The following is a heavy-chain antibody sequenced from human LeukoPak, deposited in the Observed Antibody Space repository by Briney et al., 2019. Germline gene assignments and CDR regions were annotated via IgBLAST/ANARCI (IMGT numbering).Heavy chain of an antibody. Sequence: GASVKVSCKASGYTFTSYYMHWVRQAPGQGLEWMGIINPSGGSTSYAQKFQGRVTMTSDMSTSTVYMELSSLRSEDTAVYYCTRDLPYSSSWESIDYWGQGTLVTVSS. V-gene: IGHV1-46*01. CDR2: INPSGGST. J-gene: IGHJ4*02. D-gene: IGHD6-13*01. CDR1: GYTFTSYY. CDR3: TRDLPYSSSWESIDY.